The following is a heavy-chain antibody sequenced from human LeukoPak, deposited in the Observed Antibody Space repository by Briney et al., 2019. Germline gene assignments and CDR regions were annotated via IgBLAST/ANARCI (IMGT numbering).Heavy chain of an antibody. D-gene: IGHD2-15*01. J-gene: IGHJ4*02. CDR1: GGSISRGGYS. CDR2: IYHNGNT. CDR3: ASTPSSYCSGGSCFLY. V-gene: IGHV4-30-2*01. Sequence: SETLSLTCAVSGGSISRGGYSWSWIRQPPGKGPEWIGYIYHNGNTYYNPSLKSRVTISVDRSKNQFSLKLSSVTAVDTAMYYCASTPSSYCSGGSCFLYWGQGTLVTVSS.